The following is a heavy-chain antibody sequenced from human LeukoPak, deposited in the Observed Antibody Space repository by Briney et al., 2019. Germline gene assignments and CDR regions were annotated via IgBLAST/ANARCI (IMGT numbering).Heavy chain of an antibody. V-gene: IGHV1-18*01. J-gene: IGHJ3*02. CDR3: ARHLHIVVVTEDAFDI. CDR1: DYTFTDYG. Sequence: ASVTVSFKASDYTFTDYGISWVRQAPGQGREGVGWISSYNGNTNYAQKLQGRVTMTTDTSTSTAYMELRSLRSDDTAVYYCARHLHIVVVTEDAFDIWGQGTMVTVSS. CDR2: ISSYNGNT. D-gene: IGHD2-21*02.